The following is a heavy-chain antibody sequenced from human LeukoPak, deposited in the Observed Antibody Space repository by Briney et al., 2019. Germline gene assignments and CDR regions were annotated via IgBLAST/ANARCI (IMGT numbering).Heavy chain of an antibody. J-gene: IGHJ4*02. D-gene: IGHD1/OR15-1a*01. V-gene: IGHV1-2*02. CDR3: ASGPYGFEQLVY. CDR1: VYTFTGYY. Sequence: GASVKVSCKASVYTFTGYYMHWGRLAPGQGLEWMGWINPNSGGTNYAQKFQGRVTMTRDTSLSTAYMELSRLSSDDTAVYYCASGPYGFEQLVYWGQGTLVTVSS. CDR2: INPNSGGT.